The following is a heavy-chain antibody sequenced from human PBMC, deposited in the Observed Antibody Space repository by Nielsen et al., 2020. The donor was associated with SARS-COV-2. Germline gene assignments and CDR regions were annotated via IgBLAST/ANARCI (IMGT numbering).Heavy chain of an antibody. D-gene: IGHD6-13*01. Sequence: GESLKISCTASGFTFGDYAMSWFRQAPGKGLEWVGFIRSKAYGGTTEYAASVKGRFTISRDDSKSIAYLQMNSLRAEDTAVYYCARDRGGGRIEQQLVTGLRYNWFDPWGQGTLVTVSS. CDR2: IRSKAYGGTT. J-gene: IGHJ5*02. CDR3: ARDRGGGRIEQQLVTGLRYNWFDP. CDR1: GFTFGDYA. V-gene: IGHV3-49*03.